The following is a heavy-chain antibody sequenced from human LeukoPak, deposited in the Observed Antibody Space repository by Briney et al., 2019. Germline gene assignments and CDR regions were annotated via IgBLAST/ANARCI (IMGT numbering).Heavy chain of an antibody. CDR2: IYESGTT. D-gene: IGHD2-15*01. J-gene: IGHJ4*02. Sequence: SSETLSLTCAVYGESLNSYYWSWVRQPPGEGLEWIGEIYESGTTEYNPSLMSRVTISMVPSKQQFSLSLSSVTAADTAVYYCARGAWATRLGSWGLGTPVIVSS. CDR3: ARGAWATRLGS. V-gene: IGHV4-34*01. CDR1: GESLNSYY.